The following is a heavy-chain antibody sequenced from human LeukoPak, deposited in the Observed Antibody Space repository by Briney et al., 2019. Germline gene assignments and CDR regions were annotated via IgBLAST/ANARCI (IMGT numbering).Heavy chain of an antibody. CDR1: GYTFTSYG. Sequence: ASVKVSCKASGYTFTSYGISWVRQAPGQGLEWMGWINPNSGGTNYAQKFQGRVTMTRDTSISTAYMDLSRLRSDDTAVYYCASSRAERKATDAFDIWGQGTMVTVSS. CDR2: INPNSGGT. V-gene: IGHV1-2*02. CDR3: ASSRAERKATDAFDI. J-gene: IGHJ3*02. D-gene: IGHD5-12*01.